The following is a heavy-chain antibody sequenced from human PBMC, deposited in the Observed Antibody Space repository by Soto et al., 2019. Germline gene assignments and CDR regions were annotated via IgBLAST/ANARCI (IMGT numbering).Heavy chain of an antibody. CDR2: VNHSGEA. J-gene: IGHJ5*02. Sequence: SETLSLTCGVYGGSCRNYYWTWVRQPPWKGLEWIGEVNHSGEATYNPSLQSRVSISLDTSNNHFYLKMTSVTAADTAIYFCARVERLPRSCFDLPGQGT. CDR1: GGSCRNYY. V-gene: IGHV4-34*01. CDR3: ARVERLPRSCFDL. D-gene: IGHD6-25*01.